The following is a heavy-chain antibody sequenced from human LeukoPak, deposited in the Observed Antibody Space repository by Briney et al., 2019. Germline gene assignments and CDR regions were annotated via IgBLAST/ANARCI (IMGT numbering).Heavy chain of an antibody. Sequence: ASLQVSCKASGYTFTSYAMHWVRQAPGQGLEWMGWITPSGGTNYPQKFQGRVAITRDTSITTAYMDLSRLTSDDTAVYYCARDRYGDGFAHFDYWGQGALVTVSS. CDR2: ITPSGGT. CDR3: ARDRYGDGFAHFDY. J-gene: IGHJ4*02. V-gene: IGHV1-2*02. CDR1: GYTFTSYA. D-gene: IGHD5-24*01.